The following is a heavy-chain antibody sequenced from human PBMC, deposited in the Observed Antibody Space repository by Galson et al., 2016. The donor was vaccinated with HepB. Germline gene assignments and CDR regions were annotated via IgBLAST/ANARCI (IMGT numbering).Heavy chain of an antibody. CDR2: INPNSGGT. CDR3: ARESAIVRGYSSSSFGD. CDR1: GYTFTGYY. Sequence: SVKVSCKASGYTFTGYYIHWVRQAPGQGLEWMGWINPNSGGTDYAQRFQGRVTLTRDTSISTAYMDLSRLRTDDTAVYYCARESAIVRGYSSSSFGDWGQGTLVTVSS. D-gene: IGHD6-6*01. V-gene: IGHV1-2*02. J-gene: IGHJ4*02.